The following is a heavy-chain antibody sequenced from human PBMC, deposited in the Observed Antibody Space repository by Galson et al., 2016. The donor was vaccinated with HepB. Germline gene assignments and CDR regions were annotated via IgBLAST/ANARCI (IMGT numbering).Heavy chain of an antibody. CDR1: GASITNDDLY. CDR3: ARVDGLWSGTPYYWYFDL. V-gene: IGHV4-30-4*08. J-gene: IGHJ2*01. D-gene: IGHD3-3*01. CDR2: IFYSGAT. Sequence: TLSLTCNVSGASITNDDLYWNWIRQPPGKDLEWIGYIFYSGATFYNPSLMSRVTISMDMSKNQLSLELTSVTAADTAVYYCARVDGLWSGTPYYWYFDLGGRGTLVTVSA.